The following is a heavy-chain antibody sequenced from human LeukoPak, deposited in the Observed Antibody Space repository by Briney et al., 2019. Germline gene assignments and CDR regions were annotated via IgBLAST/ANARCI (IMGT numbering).Heavy chain of an antibody. CDR3: ASQVAGYFDY. CDR1: GGSISSYY. CDR2: IYYSGST. J-gene: IGHJ4*02. V-gene: IGHV4-59*08. D-gene: IGHD6-19*01. Sequence: SEPLSLTCTGSGGSISSYYWSWIRQPPGKGLEWIGYIYYSGSTNYNPSLKSRVTISVDTSKKQFSLKLSSVTAADTAVYYCASQVAGYFDYWGQGTLVTVSS.